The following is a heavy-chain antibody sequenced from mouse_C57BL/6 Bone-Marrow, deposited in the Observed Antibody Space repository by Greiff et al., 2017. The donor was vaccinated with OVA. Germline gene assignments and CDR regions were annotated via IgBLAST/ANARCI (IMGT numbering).Heavy chain of an antibody. Sequence: QVQLQQPGTELVKPGASVKLSCKASGYTFTSYWMHWVKQRPGQGLEWIGEIYPRSGNTYYNEKFKGKATLTADKSSSTAYMELRSLTSEDSAVYFCARGQDYSWFAYWGQGTLVTVSA. CDR1: GYTFTSYW. CDR2: IYPRSGNT. D-gene: IGHD1-1*01. J-gene: IGHJ3*01. CDR3: ARGQDYSWFAY. V-gene: IGHV1-81*01.